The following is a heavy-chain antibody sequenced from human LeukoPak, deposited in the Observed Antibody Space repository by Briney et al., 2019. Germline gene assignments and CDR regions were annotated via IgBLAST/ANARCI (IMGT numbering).Heavy chain of an antibody. V-gene: IGHV3-30*02. CDR1: GFTFSSYG. CDR2: IRHNGSNK. D-gene: IGHD3-9*01. Sequence: GGSLRLSCAASGFTFSSYGMHWVRQAPGKGLEWVAFIRHNGSNKYYADALKGRFTISRDNSKSTLYLQLNSLRAEDTAVYYCAKRRSDILSGKIDYWGQGTLVTVSS. CDR3: AKRRSDILSGKIDY. J-gene: IGHJ4*02.